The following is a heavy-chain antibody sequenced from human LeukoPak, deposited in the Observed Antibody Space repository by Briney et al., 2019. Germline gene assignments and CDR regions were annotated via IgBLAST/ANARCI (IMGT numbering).Heavy chain of an antibody. D-gene: IGHD1-26*01. CDR1: GGSISSGGYS. CDR3: ARARATYSRYFDF. CDR2: IYHSGST. J-gene: IGHJ4*02. V-gene: IGHV4-30-2*01. Sequence: SETLSLTCAVSGGSISSGGYSWSWIRQPPGKGLEWIGYIYHSGSTYYNPSLKRRVTISVDRSKNQFSLKLSSVTAADTAVYYCARARATYSRYFDFWGQGTLVTVSS.